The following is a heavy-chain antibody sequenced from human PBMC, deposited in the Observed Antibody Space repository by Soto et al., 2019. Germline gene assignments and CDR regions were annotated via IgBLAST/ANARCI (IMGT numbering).Heavy chain of an antibody. Sequence: GGSLRLSCAASGFTFSSYGMHWVRQAPGKGLEWVAVIWYDGSNKYYADSVKGRFTISRDNSKNTLYLQMNSLRAEDTAVYYCARGSIADYYYYYMDVWGKGTTVTVSS. V-gene: IGHV3-33*01. D-gene: IGHD6-13*01. CDR1: GFTFSSYG. CDR3: ARGSIADYYYYYMDV. J-gene: IGHJ6*03. CDR2: IWYDGSNK.